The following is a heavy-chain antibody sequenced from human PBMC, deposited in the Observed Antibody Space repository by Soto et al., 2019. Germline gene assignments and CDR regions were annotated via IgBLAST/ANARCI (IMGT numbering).Heavy chain of an antibody. J-gene: IGHJ5*02. Sequence: QLQLQESGSGLVKLSQTLSLTCAVFGGSISSGGYSWSWIRQPPGKGLEWIGYISHSGSTYYNPSLKRRVTISLDRSKNQFSLKLSSVTVADTAVYYCARWFDPWGQGNLVTVSS. CDR2: ISHSGST. CDR3: ARWFDP. V-gene: IGHV4-30-2*01. CDR1: GGSISSGGYS.